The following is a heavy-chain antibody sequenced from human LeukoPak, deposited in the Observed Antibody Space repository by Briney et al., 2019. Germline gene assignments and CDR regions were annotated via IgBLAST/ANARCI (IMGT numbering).Heavy chain of an antibody. CDR2: IYHSGST. D-gene: IGHD3-9*01. V-gene: IGHV4-30-2*01. Sequence: PSETLSLTCAVSGGSISSGGYSWSWIRQPPGKGLEWIGYIYHSGSTYYNPSLKSRVTISVDGSKNQFSLKLSSVTAADTAVYYCAKWAQGILTGYAFYFDSWGQGTLVTVSS. CDR3: AKWAQGILTGYAFYFDS. CDR1: GGSISSGGYS. J-gene: IGHJ4*02.